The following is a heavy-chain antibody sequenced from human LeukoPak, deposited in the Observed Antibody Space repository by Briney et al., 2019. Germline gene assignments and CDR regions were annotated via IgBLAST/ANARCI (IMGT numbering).Heavy chain of an antibody. D-gene: IGHD3-10*01. CDR1: GFTFTSSA. CDR2: IVVGSGNT. J-gene: IGHJ5*02. CDR3: AANLYYYGSGGRWTRFDP. V-gene: IGHV1-58*02. Sequence: ASMKVSCKASGFTFTSSAMQWVRQARGQRLEWIGWIVVGSGNTNYAQKFQERVTITRDMSTSTAYMELSSLRSEDTAVYYCAANLYYYGSGGRWTRFDPWGQGTLVTVSS.